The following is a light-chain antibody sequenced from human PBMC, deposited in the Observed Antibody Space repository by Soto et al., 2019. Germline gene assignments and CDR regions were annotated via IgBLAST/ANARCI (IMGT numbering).Light chain of an antibody. CDR1: QSISSTY. Sequence: EIVVTQSPGTLSLSPGERATLSCRASQSISSTYFAWYQQKPGQAPRLLIYEATSRATGIPDRFSGGGSGTGFTLTIARLEPEDFAVYYCHQYGRSPYSCGQGTKLEI. CDR2: EAT. J-gene: IGKJ2*03. CDR3: HQYGRSPYS. V-gene: IGKV3-20*01.